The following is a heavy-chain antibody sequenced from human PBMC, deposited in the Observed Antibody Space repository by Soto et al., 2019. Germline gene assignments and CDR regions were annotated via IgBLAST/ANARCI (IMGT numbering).Heavy chain of an antibody. V-gene: IGHV4-4*02. D-gene: IGHD2-2*01. CDR1: GGSISSSNW. CDR2: IYHSGST. CDR3: ACLGVVPAARGVY. J-gene: IGHJ4*02. Sequence: SETLSLPCAVSGGSISSSNWWSWVRQPPGKGLEWIGEIYHSGSTNYNPSLKSRVTISVDKSKNQFSLKLSSVTAADTAVYYCACLGVVPAARGVYWGQGTLVTVSS.